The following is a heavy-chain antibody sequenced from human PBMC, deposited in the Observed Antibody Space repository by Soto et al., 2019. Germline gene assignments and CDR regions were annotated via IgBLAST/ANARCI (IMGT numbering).Heavy chain of an antibody. D-gene: IGHD6-19*01. CDR2: IYPGDSDT. J-gene: IGHJ4*02. V-gene: IGHV5-51*01. Sequence: GESLKISCKASEDIFTNYWIGWVRQMPGRGLEWMGIIYPGDSDTRYSPSFQGQVTFSVDKSINTAYLHLSTLKASDTAMFYCAKVPGTLAVAGRDDYWGQGTLVTVSS. CDR1: EDIFTNYW. CDR3: AKVPGTLAVAGRDDY.